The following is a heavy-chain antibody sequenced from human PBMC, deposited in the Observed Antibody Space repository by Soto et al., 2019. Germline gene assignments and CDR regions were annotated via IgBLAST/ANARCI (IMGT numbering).Heavy chain of an antibody. CDR1: GFTFSNYD. V-gene: IGHV3-48*02. D-gene: IGHD2-21*02. J-gene: IGHJ1*01. CDR3: ARGEFCGGDCYHGEYFRH. Sequence: EVQLVESGGGLVQPGGSLRLSCAASGFTFSNYDMDWVRQAPGKGLEWVSYITTTSSSKYYADSVKGRFTISRDNARNSLYLQIDSLSDEDTAVYYCARGEFCGGDCYHGEYFRHWGQGTLVTVSS. CDR2: ITTTSSSK.